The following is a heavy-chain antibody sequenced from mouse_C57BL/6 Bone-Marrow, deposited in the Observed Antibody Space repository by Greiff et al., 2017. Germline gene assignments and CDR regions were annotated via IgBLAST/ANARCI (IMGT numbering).Heavy chain of an antibody. CDR1: GFTFSSYT. CDR2: ISGGGGNT. D-gene: IGHD1-1*01. CDR3: PRQVTTVLATKYFDV. V-gene: IGHV5-9*01. Sequence: EVNVVESGGGLVKPGGSLKLSCAASGFTFSSYTMSWVRQTPEKRLQWVAAISGGGGNTYYPDSVKGRFTISRDNDKNILYLQMSSLRSEDTALYYCPRQVTTVLATKYFDVWGTGTTVTVSS. J-gene: IGHJ1*03.